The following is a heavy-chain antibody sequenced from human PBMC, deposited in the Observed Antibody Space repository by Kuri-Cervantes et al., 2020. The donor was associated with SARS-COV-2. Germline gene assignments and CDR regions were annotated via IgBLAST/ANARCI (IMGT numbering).Heavy chain of an antibody. Sequence: GKSLKISCAASGFTFSSYGMHWVRQPPGKGLEWVSSIGSDSAYRYTAETVKGRFTISRDDAKNTVFLQMKSLRAEDTALYYCARGSVTRIVAVNDDASHIWGQGTMVTVSS. CDR3: ARGSVTRIVAVNDDASHI. CDR2: IGSDSAYR. CDR1: GFTFSSYG. D-gene: IGHD3-22*01. V-gene: IGHV3-21*06. J-gene: IGHJ3*02.